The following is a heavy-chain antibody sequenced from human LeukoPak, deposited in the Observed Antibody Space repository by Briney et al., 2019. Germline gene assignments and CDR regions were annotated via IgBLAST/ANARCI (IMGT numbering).Heavy chain of an antibody. J-gene: IGHJ4*02. CDR2: INSGNNYI. D-gene: IGHD2-2*01. Sequence: GGSLRLSCAASGFTFTTYSMNWVRQAPGKGLEWVSSINSGNNYIYYADSLKGRFTISRDNAKNSLYLQMNSLRAEDTAVYYCARDWCSSTSCYPSDYWGQGTLVTVSS. V-gene: IGHV3-21*01. CDR1: GFTFTTYS. CDR3: ARDWCSSTSCYPSDY.